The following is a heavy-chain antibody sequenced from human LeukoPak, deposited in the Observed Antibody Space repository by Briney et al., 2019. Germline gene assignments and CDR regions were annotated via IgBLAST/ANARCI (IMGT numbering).Heavy chain of an antibody. J-gene: IGHJ3*02. CDR1: GGTFSSYA. CDR3: ARSPLRLAGTTYAFDI. CDR2: INPNSGGT. D-gene: IGHD1-7*01. V-gene: IGHV1-2*02. Sequence: ASVKVSCKASGGTFSSYAISWVRQAPGQGLEWMGWINPNSGGTNYAQKFQGRVTMTRDTSISTAYMELSRLRSDDTAVYYCARSPLRLAGTTYAFDIWGQGTMVTVSS.